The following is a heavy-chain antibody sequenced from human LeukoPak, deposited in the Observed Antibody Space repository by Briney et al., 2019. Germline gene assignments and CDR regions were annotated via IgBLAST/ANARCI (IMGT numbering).Heavy chain of an antibody. CDR2: IYYSVST. V-gene: IGHV4-59*11. D-gene: IGHD1-26*01. CDR1: GRSISSHY. Sequence: SETLSLTCTVAGRSISSHYWSWIRQPPGKGLEWIGYIYYSVSTNYNPSLKSRVTISIDTSKNQFSLKLNSVTAADTAVYYCARGIGAARGNWGQGTLVTVSS. J-gene: IGHJ4*02. CDR3: ARGIGAARGN.